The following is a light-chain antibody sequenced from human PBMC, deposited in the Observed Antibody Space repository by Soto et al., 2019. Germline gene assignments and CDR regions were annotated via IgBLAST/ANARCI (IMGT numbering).Light chain of an antibody. J-gene: IGKJ2*01. V-gene: IGKV3-15*01. Sequence: EIVMTQSPATLSVSPGERATLSCRASQSVNSNLAWYQQKPGQAPRLLIYDASTRATGIPGRFSGSGSGTEFTLTISSLQSEDFAVYYCQQYTDWPPYTFGQGTKLEIK. CDR1: QSVNSN. CDR3: QQYTDWPPYT. CDR2: DAS.